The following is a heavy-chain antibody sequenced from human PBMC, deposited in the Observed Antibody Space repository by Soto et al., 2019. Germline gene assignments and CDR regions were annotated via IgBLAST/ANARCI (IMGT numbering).Heavy chain of an antibody. Sequence: PSHTLSLTCAISGYSVSSNSAAWNLIRQSPSRGLEWLGRTYYRSKWYNDYAVSVKSRITINPDTSKNQFSLQLNSVTPEDTAVYYCARGYSSSPDESYYFDYWGQGTLVTVSS. CDR2: TYYRSKWYN. CDR1: GYSVSSNSAA. CDR3: ARGYSSSPDESYYFDY. V-gene: IGHV6-1*01. D-gene: IGHD6-6*01. J-gene: IGHJ4*02.